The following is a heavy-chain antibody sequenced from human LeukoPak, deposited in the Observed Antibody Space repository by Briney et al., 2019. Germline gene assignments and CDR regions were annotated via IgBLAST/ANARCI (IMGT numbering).Heavy chain of an antibody. CDR1: GHPHSHHY. CDR3: TRGSTGGSGSYYKDYYYGMDV. J-gene: IGHJ6*02. CDR2: ILNGGST. D-gene: IGHD3-10*01. Sequence: ADTLTLTCTVSGHPHSHHYWPWPPHPAGKGLEWLRRILNGGSTNYNPSLKSPLNMSVDTSKNQFSLKLNSVTAADTAVYYCTRGSTGGSGSYYKDYYYGMDVWGQGTTVTVS. V-gene: IGHV4-4*07.